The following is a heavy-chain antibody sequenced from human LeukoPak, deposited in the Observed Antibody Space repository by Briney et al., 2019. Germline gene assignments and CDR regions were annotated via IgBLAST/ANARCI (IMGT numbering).Heavy chain of an antibody. D-gene: IGHD2-8*02. CDR1: GFTFSSYR. CDR2: ISSSSSYI. J-gene: IGHJ4*02. Sequence: PGGSLRLSCVASGFTFSSYRMNWVRQAPGKGLEWVSSISSSSSYIYYTDSMKGRFTISRDNAKNSLYLQMNNLRAEDTAVYYCARDRRYFDTGGLGGPDFWGQGTLVTVSS. CDR3: ARDRRYFDTGGLGGPDF. V-gene: IGHV3-21*01.